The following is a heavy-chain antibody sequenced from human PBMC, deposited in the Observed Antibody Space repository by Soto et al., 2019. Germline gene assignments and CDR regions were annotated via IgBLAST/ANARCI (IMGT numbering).Heavy chain of an antibody. CDR1: GGSISSGDYY. D-gene: IGHD2-2*01. J-gene: IGHJ6*02. V-gene: IGHV4-30-4*01. CDR3: ASTNLRYCSSTSCGYYYYYYGMDV. CDR2: IYYSGST. Sequence: PSETLSLTCTVSGGSISSGDYYWSWIRQPPGKGLEWIGYIYYSGSTYYNPSPKSRVTISVDTSKNQFSLKLSSVTAADTAVYYCASTNLRYCSSTSCGYYYYYYGMDVWGQGTTVTVSS.